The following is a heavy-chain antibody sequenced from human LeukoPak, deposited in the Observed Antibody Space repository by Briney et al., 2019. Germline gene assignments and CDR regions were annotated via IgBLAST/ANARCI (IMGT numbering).Heavy chain of an antibody. CDR2: IYHSGST. CDR1: GGSISGYY. Sequence: PSETLSLTCTVSGGSISGYYWSWVRQPPGKGLEWIGFIYHSGSTNYNPSLKSRVTISIDTSKNQFSLKLSSVTAADTAVYYCARTYYYDGSGHLGLVYWGQGTLVTVSS. CDR3: ARTYYYDGSGHLGLVY. J-gene: IGHJ4*02. V-gene: IGHV4-59*08. D-gene: IGHD3-22*01.